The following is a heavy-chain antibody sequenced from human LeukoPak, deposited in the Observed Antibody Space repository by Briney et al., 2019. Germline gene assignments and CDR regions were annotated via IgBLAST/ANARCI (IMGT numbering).Heavy chain of an antibody. CDR2: ISSSSSYI. CDR3: ARDHDSSGPQTF. Sequence: GGSLRLSCAASGFTFSSYSMNWVRQAPGKGLEWVSSISSSSSYIYYADSVKGRFTISRDNAKNSLYLQMNSLRAEDTAVYYCARDHDSSGPQTFWGQGTLVTVSP. V-gene: IGHV3-21*01. J-gene: IGHJ4*02. D-gene: IGHD3-22*01. CDR1: GFTFSSYS.